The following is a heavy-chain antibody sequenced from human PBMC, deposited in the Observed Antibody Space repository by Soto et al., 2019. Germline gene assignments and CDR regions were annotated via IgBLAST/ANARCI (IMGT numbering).Heavy chain of an antibody. Sequence: GGSLRLSCAASGFTFSSYWMSWVRQAPGKGLEWVANIKQDGSEKYYVDSVKGRFTISRDNAKNSLYLQMNSLRAEDTAVYYCARAPIAVAGMQYFDLWGRGTLVTVSS. D-gene: IGHD6-19*01. J-gene: IGHJ2*01. CDR2: IKQDGSEK. V-gene: IGHV3-7*01. CDR3: ARAPIAVAGMQYFDL. CDR1: GFTFSSYW.